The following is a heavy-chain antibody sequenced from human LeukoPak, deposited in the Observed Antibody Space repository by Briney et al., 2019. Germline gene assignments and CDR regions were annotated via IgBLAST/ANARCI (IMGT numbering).Heavy chain of an antibody. J-gene: IGHJ4*02. V-gene: IGHV3-7*01. Sequence: PGGSLRLSCAASGVTFSSYWMSWVPEAPGGGLEWVPNIKQHGSEQYYVDSGKRRFTISRDNAKTSLYLQMNSLRAEDTAVYYCARDTAFDDYFGYWGQGTLVT. D-gene: IGHD3-3*02. CDR2: IKQHGSEQ. CDR1: GVTFSSYW. CDR3: ARDTAFDDYFGY.